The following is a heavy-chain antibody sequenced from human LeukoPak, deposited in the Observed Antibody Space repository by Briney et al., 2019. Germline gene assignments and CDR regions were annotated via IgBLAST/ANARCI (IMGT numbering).Heavy chain of an antibody. D-gene: IGHD3-3*01. Sequence: SETLSLTCTVSGGSISSGDYYWSWIRQPPGKGLEWIGYIYYSGSTYYNPSLKSRVTISVDTSKNQFSLKLSSVTAADTAVYYCARVDSALWSGYGFDYWGQGTLVTVSS. CDR2: IYYSGST. J-gene: IGHJ4*02. CDR3: ARVDSALWSGYGFDY. CDR1: GGSISSGDYY. V-gene: IGHV4-30-4*08.